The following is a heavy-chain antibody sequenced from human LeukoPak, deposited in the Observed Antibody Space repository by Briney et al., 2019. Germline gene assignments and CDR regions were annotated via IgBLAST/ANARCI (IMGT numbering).Heavy chain of an antibody. CDR3: ARGSLSITMIVPGLDY. Sequence: GGSLRLSCAASGFTFSSYAMHWVRQAPGKGLEWVAVIPYDGSNKYYADSVKGRFTISRDNSKNTLYLQMNSLRAEDTAVYYCARGSLSITMIVPGLDYWGQGTLVTVSS. V-gene: IGHV3-30*04. J-gene: IGHJ4*02. D-gene: IGHD3-22*01. CDR2: IPYDGSNK. CDR1: GFTFSSYA.